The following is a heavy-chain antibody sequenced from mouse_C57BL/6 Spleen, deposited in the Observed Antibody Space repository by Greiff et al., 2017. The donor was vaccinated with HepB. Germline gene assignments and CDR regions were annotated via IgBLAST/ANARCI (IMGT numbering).Heavy chain of an antibody. D-gene: IGHD1-1*01. Sequence: EVQLQQSGPELVKPGASVKISCKASGYTFTDYYMNWVKQSHGKSLEWIGDINPNNGGTSYNQKFKGKATLTVDKSSSTAYMELRSLTSEDSAVYYCARPPFYYGSSSYWYFDVWGTGTTVTVSS. J-gene: IGHJ1*03. V-gene: IGHV1-26*01. CDR2: INPNNGGT. CDR1: GYTFTDYY. CDR3: ARPPFYYGSSSYWYFDV.